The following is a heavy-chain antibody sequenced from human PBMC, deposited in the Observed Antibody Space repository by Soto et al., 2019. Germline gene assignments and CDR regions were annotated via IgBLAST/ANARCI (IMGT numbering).Heavy chain of an antibody. V-gene: IGHV3-21*01. J-gene: IGHJ3*02. Sequence: GGSLRLSCAASGFTFSFFSMNWVRQAPGKGLEWVSSVSGSSSDIYYADSVKGRFTISRDDAKSSLTLHMNSLRAEDTAMYYCARDRVDTGMVLAFDIWGQGTMVTVSS. CDR3: ARDRVDTGMVLAFDI. CDR2: VSGSSSDI. D-gene: IGHD5-18*01. CDR1: GFTFSFFS.